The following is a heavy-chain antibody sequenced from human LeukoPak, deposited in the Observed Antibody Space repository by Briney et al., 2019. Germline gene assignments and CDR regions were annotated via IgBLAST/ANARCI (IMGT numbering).Heavy chain of an antibody. CDR2: IYSDGRNE. Sequence: GRSLRPSCVASGITFSRCGMHWVRQAPGKGLEWVAVIYSDGRNEYYADSVEGRFTISRDNSKNTLYLQMNSLRAEDTAVYYCARAEPGLFDYWGLGALVTVSS. CDR3: ARAEPGLFDY. J-gene: IGHJ4*02. CDR1: GITFSRCG. V-gene: IGHV3-33*01.